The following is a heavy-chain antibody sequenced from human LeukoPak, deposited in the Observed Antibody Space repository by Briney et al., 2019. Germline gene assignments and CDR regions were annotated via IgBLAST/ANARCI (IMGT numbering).Heavy chain of an antibody. V-gene: IGHV3-23*01. CDR3: AKDWCLAARYYYFDY. J-gene: IGHJ4*02. CDR1: GFTFSSYA. Sequence: QPGASLRLSCAASGFTFSSYAMSWVRQAPGKGLECVSAISGSGGSTYYADSVKGRFTISRDNSKNTLYLQTNSLTAEDTAVYYCAKDWCLAARYYYFDYWGQGTLVTVSS. CDR2: ISGSGGST. D-gene: IGHD6-6*01.